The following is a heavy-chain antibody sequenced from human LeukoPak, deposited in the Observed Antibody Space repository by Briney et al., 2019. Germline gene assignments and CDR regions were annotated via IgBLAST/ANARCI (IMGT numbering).Heavy chain of an antibody. J-gene: IGHJ4*02. CDR1: GFTLGDYA. CDR3: AREFNTIGNFDY. D-gene: IGHD1-14*01. Sequence: GGSLRLSCTGSGFTLGDYALSWVRQAPGKGLEWVASIYVTGNYIYYADSVKGRVTISRDNAKNSVFLQMNSLRVEDTAVYYCAREFNTIGNFDYWGQGALVTVSS. V-gene: IGHV3-21*01. CDR2: IYVTGNYI.